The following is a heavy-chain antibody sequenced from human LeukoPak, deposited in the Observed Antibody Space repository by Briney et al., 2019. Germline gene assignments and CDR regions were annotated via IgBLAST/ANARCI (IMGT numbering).Heavy chain of an antibody. D-gene: IGHD2-15*01. CDR3: ASSICSGGSCSYYFDY. CDR1: GGTFSSYA. V-gene: IGHV1-69*04. J-gene: IGHJ4*02. CDR2: IIPILGIA. Sequence: SVKVSCKASGGTFSSYAISWVRQAPGQGLEWMGRIIPILGIANYAQKFQGRVTITADKSTSTAYMELSSLRSEDTAVYYCASSICSGGSCSYYFDYWGQGTLVTVSS.